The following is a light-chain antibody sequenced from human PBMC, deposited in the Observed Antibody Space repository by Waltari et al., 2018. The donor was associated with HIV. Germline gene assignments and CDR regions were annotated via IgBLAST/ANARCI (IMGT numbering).Light chain of an antibody. V-gene: IGLV2-14*01. CDR3: SSYRSSSTPLWV. J-gene: IGLJ3*02. CDR2: EVS. Sequence: QSALTQPASVSGSPGQSITIFCTGTSSDVGSYNYVSWYQQHPDKAPKLMIYEVSNRPSGVSNRFSGSKSDNTASLTISGLQAEDEADYYCSSYRSSSTPLWVFGGGTKLTVL. CDR1: SSDVGSYNY.